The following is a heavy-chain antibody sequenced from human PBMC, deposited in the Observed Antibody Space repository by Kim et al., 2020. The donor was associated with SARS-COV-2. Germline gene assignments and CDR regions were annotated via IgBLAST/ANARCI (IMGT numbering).Heavy chain of an antibody. CDR2: ISSSSSYI. D-gene: IGHD4-17*01. CDR3: ARCLGDGYYYYYYYGMDV. J-gene: IGHJ6*02. Sequence: GGSLRLSCAASGFTFSSYSMNWVRQAPGKGLEWVSSISSSSSYIYYADSVKGRFTISRDNAKNSLYLQMNSLRAEDTAVYYCARCLGDGYYYYYYYGMDVWGQGTTVTVSS. CDR1: GFTFSSYS. V-gene: IGHV3-21*01.